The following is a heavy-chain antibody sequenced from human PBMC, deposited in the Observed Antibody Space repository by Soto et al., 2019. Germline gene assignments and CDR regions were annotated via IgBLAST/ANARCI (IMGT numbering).Heavy chain of an antibody. Sequence: EIQLVESGGGLVQPGGSLRLSCAASGFIFSSNSMNWVRQAPGKGLEWVAYIDSRGGTIYYADSVKGRFTISRDNAKNSLYLQMSSLRDEDTAVYYCAREVSTANYWGQGTLVTVSS. V-gene: IGHV3-48*02. CDR1: GFIFSSNS. D-gene: IGHD2-8*01. J-gene: IGHJ4*02. CDR2: IDSRGGTI. CDR3: AREVSTANY.